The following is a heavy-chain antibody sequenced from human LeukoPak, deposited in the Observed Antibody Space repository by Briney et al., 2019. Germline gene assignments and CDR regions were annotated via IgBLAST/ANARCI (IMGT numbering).Heavy chain of an antibody. Sequence: GGSLRLSCAVSGFTFSSYTMHWVRQAPGKGLEYVSGISSTGINTYYADSVKGRFTISRDNSKNTQYLQMGSLRAEDMTVYYFSTRVNNARHFDYWGQRTLVTVSS. V-gene: IGHV3-64*02. CDR3: STRVNNARHFDY. CDR1: GFTFSSYT. CDR2: ISSTGINT. J-gene: IGHJ4*02. D-gene: IGHD1/OR15-1a*01.